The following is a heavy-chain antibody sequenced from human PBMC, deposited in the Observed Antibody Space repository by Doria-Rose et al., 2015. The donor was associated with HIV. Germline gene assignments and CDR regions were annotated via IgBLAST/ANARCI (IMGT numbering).Heavy chain of an antibody. V-gene: IGHV2-26*01. CDR3: ARIKSSRWYHKYYFDF. CDR2: IFSDDER. D-gene: IGHD6-13*01. J-gene: IGHJ4*02. CDR1: GVSLSSPGMG. Sequence: ESGPVLVKPTETLTLTCTVSGVSLSSPGMGVSWTRQPPGKALEWLANIFSDDERSYKTSLKSRLTISRGTSNSQVVLTMTDMDPVGTATYYCARIKSSRWYHKYYFDFWGQGTLVIVSA.